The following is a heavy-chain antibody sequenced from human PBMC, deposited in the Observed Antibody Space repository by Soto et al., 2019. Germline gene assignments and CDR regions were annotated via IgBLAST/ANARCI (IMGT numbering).Heavy chain of an antibody. CDR2: IFSTDEK. CDR3: ARFDFWSGYGDY. D-gene: IGHD3-3*01. J-gene: IGHJ4*02. CDR1: GFSLNNPRMG. Sequence: QVTLKESGPVLVKPTETLTLTCTVSGFSLNNPRMGVSWIRQPPGKALEWLAHIFSTDEKSYSTSLKSRLTISKDTAKSQVVLTMTNLDPADTATYYCARFDFWSGYGDYWGQGTLVTVSS. V-gene: IGHV2-26*01.